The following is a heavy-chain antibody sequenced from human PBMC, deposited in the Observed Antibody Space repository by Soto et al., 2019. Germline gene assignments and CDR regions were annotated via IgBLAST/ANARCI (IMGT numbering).Heavy chain of an antibody. CDR3: ASDYGDYTTGTYYYYGMDV. D-gene: IGHD4-17*01. Sequence: GGSLRLSCAASGFTFSSYAMHWVRQAPGKGLEWVAVISYDGSNKYYADSVKGRFTISRDNSKNTLYLQMNSLRAEDTAVYYCASDYGDYTTGTYYYYGMDVWGQGTTVTVS. J-gene: IGHJ6*02. CDR1: GFTFSSYA. CDR2: ISYDGSNK. V-gene: IGHV3-30-3*01.